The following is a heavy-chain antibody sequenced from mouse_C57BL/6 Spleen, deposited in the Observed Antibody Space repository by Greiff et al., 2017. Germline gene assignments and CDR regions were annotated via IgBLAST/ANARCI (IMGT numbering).Heavy chain of an antibody. D-gene: IGHD2-1*01. V-gene: IGHV1-76*01. CDR1: GYTFTDYY. J-gene: IGHJ3*01. Sequence: QVQLKESGAELVRPGASVKLSCKASGYTFTDYYINWVKQRPGQGLEWIARIYPGSGNTYYNEKFKGKATLTAEKSSSTAYMQLSSLTSEDSAVYFCARGNGNYGDWFAYWGQGTLVTVSA. CDR2: IYPGSGNT. CDR3: ARGNGNYGDWFAY.